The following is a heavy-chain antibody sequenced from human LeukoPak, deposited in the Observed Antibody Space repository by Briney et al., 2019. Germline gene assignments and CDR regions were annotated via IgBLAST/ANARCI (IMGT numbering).Heavy chain of an antibody. CDR3: ARDLGKIGGNSSPFDY. CDR1: GGSISSGGYY. Sequence: ETLSLTCTVSGGSISSGGYYWSWVRQAPGKGLEWVANIKQDGNEKYYLDSVRGRFTISRDNAKNSLYLQMNSLRAEDTAVYYCARDLGKIGGNSSPFDYWGQGTLVTVSS. CDR2: IKQDGNEK. D-gene: IGHD4-23*01. V-gene: IGHV3-7*01. J-gene: IGHJ4*02.